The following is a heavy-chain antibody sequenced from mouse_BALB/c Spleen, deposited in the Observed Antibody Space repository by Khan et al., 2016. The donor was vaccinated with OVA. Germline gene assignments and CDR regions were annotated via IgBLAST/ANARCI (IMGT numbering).Heavy chain of an antibody. CDR2: ISYSGST. CDR3: ARGNYYGYAMDY. V-gene: IGHV3-2*02. CDR1: GYSITSDYA. D-gene: IGHD1-1*01. J-gene: IGHJ4*01. Sequence: EVQLRESGPGLVKPSQSLSLTCTVTGYSITSDYAWNWIRQFPGNQLEWMGYISYSGSTSYNPSLKSRISITRHTSKNQFFLQLNSVTTVDTATDYCARGNYYGYAMDYRGQGTSVTVSS.